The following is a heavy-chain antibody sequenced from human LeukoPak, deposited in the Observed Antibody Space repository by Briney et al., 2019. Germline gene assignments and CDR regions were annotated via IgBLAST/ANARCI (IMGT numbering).Heavy chain of an antibody. D-gene: IGHD4-17*01. CDR3: AKDYGDYHVN. J-gene: IGHJ4*02. V-gene: IGHV4-59*12. CDR1: GGSFSGYY. CDR2: IYYSGST. Sequence: SETLSLTCAVYGGSFSGYYWSWIRQPPGKGLEWIGYIYYSGSTNYNPSLKSRVTISVDTSKNQFSLKLSSVTAADTAVYYCAKDYGDYHVNWGQGTLVTVSS.